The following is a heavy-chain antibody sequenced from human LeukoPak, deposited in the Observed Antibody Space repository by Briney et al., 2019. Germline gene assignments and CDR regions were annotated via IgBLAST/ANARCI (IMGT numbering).Heavy chain of an antibody. J-gene: IGHJ6*02. V-gene: IGHV3-53*01. CDR3: ARDVANKYSSSPYYYYYGMDV. CDR1: GFTVSSNY. Sequence: GGSLRLSCAASGFTVSSNYMSRVRQAPGKGLEWVSVIYSGGSTYYADSVKGRFTISRDNSKNTLYLQMNSLRAEDTAVYYCARDVANKYSSSPYYYYYGMDVWGQGTTVTVSS. D-gene: IGHD6-6*01. CDR2: IYSGGST.